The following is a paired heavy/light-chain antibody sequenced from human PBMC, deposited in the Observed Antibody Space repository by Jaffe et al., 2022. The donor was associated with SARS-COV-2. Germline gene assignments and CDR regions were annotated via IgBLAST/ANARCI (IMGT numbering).Light chain of an antibody. Sequence: DIQMTQSPSSLSASVGDRVTITCRASQSISSYLNWYQQKPGKAPKLLIYAASSLQSGVPSRFSGSGSGTDFTLTISSLQPEDFATYYCQQSYSTVTFGQGTKLEIK. J-gene: IGKJ2*01. CDR2: AAS. CDR3: QQSYSTVT. CDR1: QSISSY. V-gene: IGKV1-39*01.
Heavy chain of an antibody. Sequence: QVQLQESGPGLVKPSETLSLTCTVSGGSISSYYWSWIRQPAGKGLEWIGRIYTSGSTNYNPSLKSRVTMSVDTSKNQFSLKLSSVTAADTAVYYCAREFRFLEWLTNRPPYYYGMDVWGQGTTVTVSS. D-gene: IGHD3-3*01. CDR2: IYTSGST. CDR1: GGSISSYY. CDR3: AREFRFLEWLTNRPPYYYGMDV. J-gene: IGHJ6*02. V-gene: IGHV4-4*07.